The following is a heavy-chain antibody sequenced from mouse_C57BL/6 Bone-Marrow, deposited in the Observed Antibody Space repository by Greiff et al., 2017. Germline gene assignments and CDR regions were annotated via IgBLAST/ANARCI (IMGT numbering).Heavy chain of an antibody. Sequence: EVQGVESGAELVRPGASVKLSCTASGFNIKDDYMHWVKQRPEQGLEWIGWIDPENGDTEYASKFQGKATITADTSSNTAYLQLSSLTSEDTAVYYCTRSNYWYFDVWGTGTTVTVSS. CDR2: IDPENGDT. CDR3: TRSNYWYFDV. CDR1: GFNIKDDY. D-gene: IGHD2-5*01. J-gene: IGHJ1*03. V-gene: IGHV14-4*01.